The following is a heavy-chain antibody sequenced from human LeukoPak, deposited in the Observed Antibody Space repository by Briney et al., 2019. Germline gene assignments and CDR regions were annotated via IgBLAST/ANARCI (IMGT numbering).Heavy chain of an antibody. CDR1: GFTFSSYW. V-gene: IGHV3-7*03. D-gene: IGHD3-22*01. Sequence: GGSLRLSCAASGFTFSSYWMSWVRQAPGKGLEWVANIKQDGSEKYYVDSVKGRFTISRDNSKNTLYLQMNSLRAEDTAVYYCASVGGYEYYFDYWGQGTLVTVSS. J-gene: IGHJ4*02. CDR3: ASVGGYEYYFDY. CDR2: IKQDGSEK.